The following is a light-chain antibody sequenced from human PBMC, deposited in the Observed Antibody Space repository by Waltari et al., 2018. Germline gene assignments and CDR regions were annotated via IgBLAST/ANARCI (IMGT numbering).Light chain of an antibody. V-gene: IGKV3-15*01. CDR2: GAS. Sequence: IVMTQSPATLSVSPGESATLSCRASQSVSSNLAWYQHKPGQAPRLLIYGASTRATGIAARFSCSGSGTEFTLTISSLQSEDFAVYYCQHYNNRPPITFGQGTRLEIK. J-gene: IGKJ5*01. CDR1: QSVSSN. CDR3: QHYNNRPPIT.